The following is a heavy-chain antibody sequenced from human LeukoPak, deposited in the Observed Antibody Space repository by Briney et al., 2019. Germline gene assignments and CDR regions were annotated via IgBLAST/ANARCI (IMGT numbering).Heavy chain of an antibody. CDR2: IYPGDSDT. CDR1: GYSFTSYW. D-gene: IGHD3-3*01. V-gene: IGHV5-51*01. CDR3: ARPITIFGVASPTDAFDI. Sequence: GESLKISCKGSGYSFTSYWIGWVRQMPGKGLEWMGIIYPGDSDTRYSPSFQGQVTISADKSISTAYLQWSSLKASDTAMYYCARPITIFGVASPTDAFDIWGQGTMVTVSS. J-gene: IGHJ3*02.